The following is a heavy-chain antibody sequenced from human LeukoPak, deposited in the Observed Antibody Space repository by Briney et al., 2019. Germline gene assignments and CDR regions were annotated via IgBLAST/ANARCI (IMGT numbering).Heavy chain of an antibody. CDR3: VGDSNGYFYGHDY. J-gene: IGHJ4*02. CDR2: ISDSGSVI. CDR1: GFTFSNYY. V-gene: IGHV3-11*01. Sequence: PGGSLRLSCAASGFTFSNYYMSWIRQAPGKGLEWVSYISDSGSVIYYSDSVKGRFTISRDNAKNSLCLQMSSLRAEDTAVYFCVGDSNGYFYGHDYWGQGTLVTVSS. D-gene: IGHD3-22*01.